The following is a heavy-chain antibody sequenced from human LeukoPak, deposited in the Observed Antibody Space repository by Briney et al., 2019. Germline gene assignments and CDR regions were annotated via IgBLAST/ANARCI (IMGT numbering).Heavy chain of an antibody. CDR1: GFTFSSYG. V-gene: IGHV3-30*03. Sequence: GGSLRLSCAASGFTFSSYGMHWVRQAPGKGLEWVAVISYDGSNKYYADPVKGRFTISRDNSKNTLYLQMNSLRAEDTAVYYCASVEMATIRPFDYWGQGTLVTVSS. D-gene: IGHD5-24*01. J-gene: IGHJ4*02. CDR2: ISYDGSNK. CDR3: ASVEMATIRPFDY.